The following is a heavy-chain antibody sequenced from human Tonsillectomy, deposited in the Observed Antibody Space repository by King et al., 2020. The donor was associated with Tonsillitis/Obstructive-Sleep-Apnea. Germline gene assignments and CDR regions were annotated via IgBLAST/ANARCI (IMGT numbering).Heavy chain of an antibody. CDR2: FSSGDAT. J-gene: IGHJ4*02. D-gene: IGHD6-19*01. CDR3: VKGGWRSQFDY. CDR1: GFTFGTYA. V-gene: IGHV3-23*04. Sequence: VQLVESGGGLVQPGGSLRLSCAASGFTFGTYAMSWVRQAPGKGLEWVSTFSSGDATYYADSVKGRFTLSSDNSKNTLYLQMNSLTAEEPAVFYCVKGGWRSQFDYWGQGTLVTVSS.